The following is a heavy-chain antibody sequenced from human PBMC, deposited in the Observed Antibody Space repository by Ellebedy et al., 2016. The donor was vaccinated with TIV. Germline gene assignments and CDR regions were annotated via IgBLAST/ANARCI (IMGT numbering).Heavy chain of an antibody. CDR2: IYWNGNK. J-gene: IGHJ5*02. CDR1: GFSFTPSGEG. Sequence: SGPTLVXPTQTLTLTCTFSGFSFTPSGEGVGWVRQAPGKALEWLAIIYWNGNKRFSPSQQSRLAITKDAFKNEVVFTMTNMDPVDSATYYCARGLYGDFADWFDPWGQGTLVTVSS. D-gene: IGHD4-17*01. CDR3: ARGLYGDFADWFDP. V-gene: IGHV2-5*01.